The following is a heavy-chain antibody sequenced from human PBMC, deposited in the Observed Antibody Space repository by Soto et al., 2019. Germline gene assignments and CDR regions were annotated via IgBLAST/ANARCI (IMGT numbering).Heavy chain of an antibody. Sequence: PSETLSLTCAVYGGSFSGYYWSWIRQPPGKGLEWIGYMYHSGSTYYNPSLKSRVTISIDRSKNQFSLKLSSVTAADTAVYYCARVPSPWGQGTLVTVSS. CDR3: ARVPSP. CDR2: MYHSGST. J-gene: IGHJ5*02. CDR1: GGSFSGYY. V-gene: IGHV4-30-2*01.